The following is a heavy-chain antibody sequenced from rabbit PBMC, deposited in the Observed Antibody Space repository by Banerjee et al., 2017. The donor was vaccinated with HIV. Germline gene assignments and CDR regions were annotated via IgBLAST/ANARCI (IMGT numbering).Heavy chain of an antibody. CDR3: ARRIYGNADPIDL. Sequence: ELVESGGGLVQPGESLTLTCKASGFSFSSSYWICWVRQAPGKGLELIACIYGGASGTTDYASWAKGRFTISKTSSTTVTLQMTSLTAADTATYFCARRIYGNADPIDLWGQGTLVTVS. CDR2: IYGGASGTT. V-gene: IGHV1S45*01. J-gene: IGHJ3*01. D-gene: IGHD6-1*01. CDR1: GFSFSSSYW.